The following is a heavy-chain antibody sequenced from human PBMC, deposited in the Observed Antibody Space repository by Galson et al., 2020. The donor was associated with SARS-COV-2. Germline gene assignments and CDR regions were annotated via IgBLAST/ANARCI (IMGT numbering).Heavy chain of an antibody. D-gene: IGHD3-10*01. CDR1: GYSFTSYW. J-gene: IGHJ6*03. V-gene: IGHV5-10-1*01. CDR3: ARHGNYYGSGSYSDYYYMDV. Sequence: HGESLKISCKGSGYSFTSYWISWVRQMPGKGLEWKGRIDPSDSYTNYSPSFQGHVTISADKSISTAYLQWSSLKASDTAMYYCARHGNYYGSGSYSDYYYMDVWGKGTTVTVSS. CDR2: IDPSDSYT.